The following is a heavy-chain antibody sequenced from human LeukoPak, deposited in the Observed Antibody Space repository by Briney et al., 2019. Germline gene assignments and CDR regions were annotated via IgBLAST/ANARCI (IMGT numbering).Heavy chain of an antibody. CDR3: ARDLPPYYFDY. CDR2: IIPILGIA. CDR1: GGIFSSYA. J-gene: IGHJ4*02. V-gene: IGHV1-69*04. Sequence: SVKVSCKASGGIFSSYAISWVRQAPGQGLEWMGRIIPILGIANYAQKFQGRATITADKSTSTAYMDLSSLRSEDTAVYYCARDLPPYYFDYWGQGTLVTVSS.